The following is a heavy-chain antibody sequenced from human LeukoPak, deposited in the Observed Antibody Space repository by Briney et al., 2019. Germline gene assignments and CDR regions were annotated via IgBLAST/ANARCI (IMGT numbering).Heavy chain of an antibody. V-gene: IGHV1-2*02. CDR3: ARDGYSSSNWFDP. Sequence: ASVKVSCKASGGTFSSYAISWVRQAPGQGLEWMGWINPNSGGTNYAQKFQGRVTMTRDTSISTAYMELSRLRSDDTAVCYCARDGYSSSNWFDPWGQGTLVTVSS. J-gene: IGHJ5*02. CDR1: GGTFSSYA. CDR2: INPNSGGT. D-gene: IGHD6-13*01.